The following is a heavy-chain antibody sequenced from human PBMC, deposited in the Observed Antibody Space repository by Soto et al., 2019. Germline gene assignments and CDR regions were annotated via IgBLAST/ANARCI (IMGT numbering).Heavy chain of an antibody. V-gene: IGHV1-18*04. CDR3: ARGQAPGVGGRGWFGP. CDR2: INVYKGDT. Sequence: QVQLVQSGAEVKKPGASVKVSCKTSGYTFSSYGVGWVRQAPGQGLEWMGWINVYKGDTNYAQRVQGKVTITTDTSRSKAYRELRNLKFDDTAVYYCARGQAPGVGGRGWFGPWGQGTLVTVSS. CDR1: GYTFSSYG. J-gene: IGHJ5*02. D-gene: IGHD3-16*01.